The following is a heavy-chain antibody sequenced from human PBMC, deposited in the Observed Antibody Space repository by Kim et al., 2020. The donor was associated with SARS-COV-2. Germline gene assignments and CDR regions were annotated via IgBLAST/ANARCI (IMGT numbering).Heavy chain of an antibody. D-gene: IGHD2-15*01. Sequence: GGSLRLYCAASGFTFSNFGMHWVRRAAGKGLEWVAGMSDDGRDIYYADSVKGRFVISRDNPRNTLYLQMNSLRTEDTADYYCAKEEGYCSLASCHFGNWG. J-gene: IGHJ4*01. V-gene: IGHV3-30*18. CDR2: MSDDGRDI. CDR3: AKEEGYCSLASCHFGN. CDR1: GFTFSNFG.